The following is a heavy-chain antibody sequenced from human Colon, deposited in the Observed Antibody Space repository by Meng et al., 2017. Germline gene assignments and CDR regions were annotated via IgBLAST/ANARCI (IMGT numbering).Heavy chain of an antibody. V-gene: IGHV3-23*01. D-gene: IGHD6-19*01. CDR3: AKDLGYSDGWTTPTNDDY. J-gene: IGHJ4*02. Sequence: GGSLRLSCAAPGFSFSNYGMYWVRQAPGKGLEWVSTINRGGENSHYADSVKGRFTISRDNSKNTLYLQMNSLRVEDTAIYYCAKDLGYSDGWTTPTNDDYWGQGTLVTVSS. CDR2: INRGGENS. CDR1: GFSFSNYG.